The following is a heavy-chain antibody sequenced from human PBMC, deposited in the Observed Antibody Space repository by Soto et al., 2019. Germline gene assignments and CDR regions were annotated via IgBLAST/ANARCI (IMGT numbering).Heavy chain of an antibody. J-gene: IGHJ4*02. Sequence: QVQFVQSGAEEKKPGASVKVSCKASGYSFTNYAVHWLRQAPGQRLEWMGWINAGNGNTRYSQKFHGRVTITMDTSATTAYMELSSLRSADTAVYYCARDREGPMLGGYSSFDNWGQGTLVTVSS. CDR3: ARDREGPMLGGYSSFDN. CDR2: INAGNGNT. D-gene: IGHD5-18*01. V-gene: IGHV1-3*05. CDR1: GYSFTNYA.